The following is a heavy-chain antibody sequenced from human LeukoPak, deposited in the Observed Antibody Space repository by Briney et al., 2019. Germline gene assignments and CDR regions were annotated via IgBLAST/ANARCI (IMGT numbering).Heavy chain of an antibody. Sequence: ASVKVSCKASGYTFTSYDINWVRQATGQGLEWMGWMNPNSGNTGYAQKFQGRVTMTRNTSISTAYVELSSLRSEDTAVYYCSRVLAAAGWAYYYYMDVWGKGTTVTVSS. CDR2: MNPNSGNT. D-gene: IGHD6-13*01. V-gene: IGHV1-8*01. J-gene: IGHJ6*03. CDR1: GYTFTSYD. CDR3: SRVLAAAGWAYYYYMDV.